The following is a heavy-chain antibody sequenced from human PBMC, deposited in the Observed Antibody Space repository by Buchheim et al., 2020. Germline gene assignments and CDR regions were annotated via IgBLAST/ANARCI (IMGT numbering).Heavy chain of an antibody. J-gene: IGHJ6*02. CDR3: ARDTFGETKNYYYYGMDV. CDR2: IIPILGIA. V-gene: IGHV1-69*08. D-gene: IGHD3-10*01. Sequence: QVQLVQSGAEVKKPGSSVKVSCKASGGTFSSYTISWVRQAPGQGLEWMGRIIPILGIANYAQKFQGRVTITADKSTSTAYMELSSLRSEDTAVYYCARDTFGETKNYYYYGMDVWGQGTT. CDR1: GGTFSSYT.